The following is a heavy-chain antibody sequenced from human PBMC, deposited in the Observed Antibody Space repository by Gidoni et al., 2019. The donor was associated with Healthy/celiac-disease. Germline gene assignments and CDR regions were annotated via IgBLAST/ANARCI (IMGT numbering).Heavy chain of an antibody. CDR1: GGSLSSYY. CDR3: ARDGYGGNYDY. Sequence: QVQLQESGPGLVKPSETLSLPCTVSGGSLSSYYWSWIRQPPGKGLEWIGYSYYSGSTNYNPSLKSRVTISEDTSKNQFSLKLSSVTAADTAVYYCARDGYGGNYDYWGQGTLVTVSS. D-gene: IGHD4-17*01. CDR2: SYYSGST. V-gene: IGHV4-59*01. J-gene: IGHJ4*02.